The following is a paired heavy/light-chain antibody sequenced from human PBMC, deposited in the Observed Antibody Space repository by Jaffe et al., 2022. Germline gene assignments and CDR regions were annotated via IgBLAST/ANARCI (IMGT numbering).Light chain of an antibody. J-gene: IGLJ2*01. CDR1: SSNIGSND. CDR2: RNI. V-gene: IGLV1-47*01. Sequence: QSVLTQPPSASGAPGQRVTISCSGGSSNIGSNDVYWYQQFPGKAPNLLIYRNIQRPSGVPDRFSGSRSGTSASLAISGLRSEDEADYYCAAWDDSLIGVVFGGGTKLTVL. CDR3: AAWDDSLIGVV.
Heavy chain of an antibody. CDR2: ISGNGVYT. V-gene: IGHV3-23*04. Sequence: EVELVESGGGLVQPGGSLTLSCAASEITFDNYAMNWVRQAPGKGLEWVSGISGNGVYTYYAHSVRGRFTISRDNSNNTVSLLMNSLRAADTAIYYCAKGGPTVLALKMDVWGKGATVTVSS. J-gene: IGHJ6*04. D-gene: IGHD4-17*01. CDR3: AKGGPTVLALKMDV. CDR1: EITFDNYA.